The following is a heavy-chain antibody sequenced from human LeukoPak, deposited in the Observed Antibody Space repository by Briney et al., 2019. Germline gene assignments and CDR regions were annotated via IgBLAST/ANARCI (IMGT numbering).Heavy chain of an antibody. V-gene: IGHV1-8*01. CDR2: MNPNSGNT. CDR3: ARGSHYDILTGYYYYDAFDI. CDR1: GYTFTSYD. J-gene: IGHJ3*02. D-gene: IGHD3-9*01. Sequence: GASVKVSCKASGYTFTSYDISWVRQATGQGLEWMGWMNPNSGNTGYAQKFQGRVTMTRNTSISTAYMELSSLRSEDTAVYYCARGSHYDILTGYYYYDAFDIWGQWTMVTVSS.